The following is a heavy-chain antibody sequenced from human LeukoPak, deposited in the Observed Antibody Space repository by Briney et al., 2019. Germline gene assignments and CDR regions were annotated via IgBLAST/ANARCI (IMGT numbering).Heavy chain of an antibody. D-gene: IGHD4-23*01. CDR2: ISSSSYI. V-gene: IGHV3-21*01. Sequence: GGSLRLSCAASGFTFSSYSMNWVRQAPGKGLEWASSISSSSYIYYADSVKGRFTISRDNAKNSLYLQMNSLRAEDTAVYYCAREPEGGGNAIDYWGQGTLVTVSS. J-gene: IGHJ4*02. CDR1: GFTFSSYS. CDR3: AREPEGGGNAIDY.